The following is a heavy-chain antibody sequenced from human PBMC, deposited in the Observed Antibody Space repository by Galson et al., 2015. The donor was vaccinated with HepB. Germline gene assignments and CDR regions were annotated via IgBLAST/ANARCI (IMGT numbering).Heavy chain of an antibody. CDR1: GYSFTSYW. CDR2: IYPGDSDT. J-gene: IGHJ4*02. Sequence: QSGAEVKKPGESLKISCKGSGYSFTSYWIGWVRQMPGKGLEWMGIIYPGDSDTRYSPSFQGQVTISADKSISTAYLQWSSLKASDTAMYYCARLLDILTGYYYFDYWGQGTLVTVSS. D-gene: IGHD3-9*01. V-gene: IGHV5-51*03. CDR3: ARLLDILTGYYYFDY.